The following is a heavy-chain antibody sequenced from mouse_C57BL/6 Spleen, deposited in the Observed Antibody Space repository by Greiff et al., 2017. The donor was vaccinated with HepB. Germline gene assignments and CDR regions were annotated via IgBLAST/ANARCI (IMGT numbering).Heavy chain of an antibody. D-gene: IGHD2-3*01. Sequence: QVHVKQPGTELVKPGASVKLSCKASGYTFTSYWMHWVKQRPGQGLEWIGNINPSNGGTNYNEKFKSKATLTVDKSSSTAYMQLSSLTSEDSAVYYCARSDGPGDFDYWGQGTTLTVSS. CDR2: INPSNGGT. V-gene: IGHV1-53*01. J-gene: IGHJ2*01. CDR3: ARSDGPGDFDY. CDR1: GYTFTSYW.